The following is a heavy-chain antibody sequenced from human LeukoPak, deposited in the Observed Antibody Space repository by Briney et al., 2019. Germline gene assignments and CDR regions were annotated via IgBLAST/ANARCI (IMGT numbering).Heavy chain of an antibody. CDR3: ARDSAQWLVPPAFDY. CDR2: ISYDGSNK. D-gene: IGHD6-19*01. J-gene: IGHJ4*02. CDR1: GFTFSYHW. Sequence: GGSLRLSCAASGFTFSYHWMTWVRQAPGKGLEWVAVISYDGSNKYYADSVKGRFTISRDNSKNTLYLQMNSLRAEDTAVYYCARDSAQWLVPPAFDYWGQGTLVTVSS. V-gene: IGHV3-30-3*01.